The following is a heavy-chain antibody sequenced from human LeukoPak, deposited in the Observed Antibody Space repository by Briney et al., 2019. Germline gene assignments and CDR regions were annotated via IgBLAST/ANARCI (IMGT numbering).Heavy chain of an antibody. CDR1: GFTFSSYW. V-gene: IGHV3-74*01. D-gene: IGHD1-1*01. CDR2: ITGDGSGA. Sequence: GGSLRLSCAASGFTFSSYWMHWVRQAPGKGLVWDSRITGDGSGANYADSVKGRFTISRDNAKNTLYLQMNSLRAEDTAVYYCARFAVTTAGDYWGQGALVTVSS. CDR3: ARFAVTTAGDY. J-gene: IGHJ4*02.